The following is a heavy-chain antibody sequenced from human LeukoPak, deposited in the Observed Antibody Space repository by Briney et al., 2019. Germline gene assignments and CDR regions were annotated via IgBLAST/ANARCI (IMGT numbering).Heavy chain of an antibody. CDR2: IKQDGSEK. CDR1: VFTFSSYW. D-gene: IGHD1-14*01. CDR3: ARSQPAEVNSFDY. V-gene: IGHV3-7*05. J-gene: IGHJ4*02. Sequence: PGGSLRLSCAASVFTFSSYWMSWVRQAPGKGLEWVANIKQDGSEKYYVDSVKGRFTISRDNAKNSLYLQMNSLRAEDTAVYYCARSQPAEVNSFDYWGQGTLVTVSS.